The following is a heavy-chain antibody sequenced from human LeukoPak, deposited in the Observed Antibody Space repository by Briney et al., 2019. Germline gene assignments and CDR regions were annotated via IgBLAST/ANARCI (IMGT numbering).Heavy chain of an antibody. CDR1: GGTFSSYA. J-gene: IGHJ4*02. CDR2: IIPILGIA. V-gene: IGHV1-69*04. D-gene: IGHD3-3*01. Sequence: ASVKVSCKASGGTFSSYAISWVRQAPGQGLEWMGRIIPILGIANYAQKFQGRVTITADKSTSTAYMELSSLRSEDTVVYYCARDLITIFGVAFDYWGQGTLVTVSS. CDR3: ARDLITIFGVAFDY.